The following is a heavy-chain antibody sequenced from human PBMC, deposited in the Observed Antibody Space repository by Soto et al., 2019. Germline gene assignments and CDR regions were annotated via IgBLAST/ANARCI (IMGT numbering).Heavy chain of an antibody. CDR1: GFTFSSYA. J-gene: IGHJ4*02. CDR3: AKVRYSSGWYPYYFDY. Sequence: PGGSLRLSCAASGFTFSSYAMSWVRQAPGKGLEWVSAISGSGGSTYYADSVKGRFTISRDNSKNTLYLQMNSLRAEDTAVYYCAKVRYSSGWYPYYFDYWGQGTRVTVSS. V-gene: IGHV3-23*01. CDR2: ISGSGGST. D-gene: IGHD6-19*01.